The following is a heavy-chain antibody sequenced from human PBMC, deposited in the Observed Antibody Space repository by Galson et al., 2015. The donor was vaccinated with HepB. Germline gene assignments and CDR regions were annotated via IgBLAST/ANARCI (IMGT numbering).Heavy chain of an antibody. CDR1: GFTFSGSS. V-gene: IGHV3-73*01. Sequence: SLRLSCAASGFTFSGSSVHWVRQASGKGLEWVGRIRSKPNNYATAYAASVEGRFTISRDDSKNTAYLQMNSLKTEDTAVYYCTRRDDFWCGSSDYWGQGTLVTVSS. CDR3: TRRDDFWCGSSDY. D-gene: IGHD3-3*01. J-gene: IGHJ4*02. CDR2: IRSKPNNYAT.